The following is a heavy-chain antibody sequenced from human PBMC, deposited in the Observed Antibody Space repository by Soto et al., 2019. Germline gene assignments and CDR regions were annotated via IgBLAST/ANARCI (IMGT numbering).Heavy chain of an antibody. Sequence: SVKVSCKASGGTFSSYAISWVRQAPGQGLEWMGGIIPIFGTANYAQKFQGRVTITADESTSTAYMELSSLRSEDTAVYYCARDSGYCSSTSCYDYYYYGMDVWGQGTTVTVSS. D-gene: IGHD2-2*01. J-gene: IGHJ6*02. CDR3: ARDSGYCSSTSCYDYYYYGMDV. CDR1: GGTFSSYA. V-gene: IGHV1-69*13. CDR2: IIPIFGTA.